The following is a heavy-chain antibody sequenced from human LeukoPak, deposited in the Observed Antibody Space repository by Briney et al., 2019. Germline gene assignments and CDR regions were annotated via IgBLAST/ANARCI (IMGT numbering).Heavy chain of an antibody. Sequence: ASVKLSFKASGFTFTGYYFHWVRQAPGQGLEWMGWVNPNTGGTKYAQMFQGRVTMTRDTSISTAYMELSRLTSDDTAVYYCARDSYGGNWSLGYWGQGTLVTVSS. V-gene: IGHV1-2*02. CDR3: ARDSYGGNWSLGY. CDR2: VNPNTGGT. J-gene: IGHJ4*02. CDR1: GFTFTGYY. D-gene: IGHD2-21*01.